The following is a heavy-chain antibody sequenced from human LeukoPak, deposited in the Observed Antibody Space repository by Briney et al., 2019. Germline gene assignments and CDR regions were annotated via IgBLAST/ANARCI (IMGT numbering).Heavy chain of an antibody. Sequence: SETLSLTCTVSGGSIGSYYWSWIRQPAGKGLEWIGRIYTSGSTNYNPSLKSRVTISVDKSKNQFSLKLSSVTAADTAVYYCAREGYCTNGVCYTAFDIWGQGTMVTVSS. CDR2: IYTSGST. CDR3: AREGYCTNGVCYTAFDI. CDR1: GGSIGSYY. J-gene: IGHJ3*02. D-gene: IGHD2-8*01. V-gene: IGHV4-4*07.